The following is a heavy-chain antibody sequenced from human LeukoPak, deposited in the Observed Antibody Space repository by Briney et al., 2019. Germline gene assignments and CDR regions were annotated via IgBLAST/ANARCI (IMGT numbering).Heavy chain of an antibody. D-gene: IGHD1-26*01. CDR2: IYYSGST. J-gene: IGHJ5*02. Sequence: SETLSLTCTVSGGSLSSSGYYWGWIRQPPGKGLEWIASIYYSGSTYYNPSLKSRVTVSVDTSMNQLSLKLSSLTAADTAVYYCARHEYSGSYYGLSWFDPWGQGTLVTVSS. CDR1: GGSLSSSGYY. V-gene: IGHV4-39*01. CDR3: ARHEYSGSYYGLSWFDP.